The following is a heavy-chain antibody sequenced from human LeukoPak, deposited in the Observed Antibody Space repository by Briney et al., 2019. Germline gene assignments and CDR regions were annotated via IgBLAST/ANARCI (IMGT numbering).Heavy chain of an antibody. J-gene: IGHJ4*02. Sequence: SETLSLTRTVSSGSISSSNYYWGCIRQPPGKGLEWIGSISYSGSTYYNPSLKSRVTISVDTSKNQFSLKLSSVTAADTAVYYCASYSSGLRAFDYWGQGTLVTVPS. CDR2: ISYSGST. CDR3: ASYSSGLRAFDY. V-gene: IGHV4-39*01. D-gene: IGHD6-19*01. CDR1: SGSISSSNYY.